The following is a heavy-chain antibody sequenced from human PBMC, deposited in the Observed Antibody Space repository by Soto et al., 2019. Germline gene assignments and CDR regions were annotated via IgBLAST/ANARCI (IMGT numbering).Heavy chain of an antibody. CDR3: ARHRPYDILTGYYYGMDV. V-gene: IGHV5-51*01. D-gene: IGHD3-9*01. CDR1: GFNFTSYW. J-gene: IGHJ6*02. Sequence: GESLKISCKHSGFNFTSYWIGWVRQMPGKGLEWMGIIYPGDSDTRYSPSFQGQVTISADKSISTAYLQWSSLRASDTAMYYCARHRPYDILTGYYYGMDVWGQGTTVTVSS. CDR2: IYPGDSDT.